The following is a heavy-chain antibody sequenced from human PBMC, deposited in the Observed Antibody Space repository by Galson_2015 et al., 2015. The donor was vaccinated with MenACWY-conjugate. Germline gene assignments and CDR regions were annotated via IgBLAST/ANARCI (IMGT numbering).Heavy chain of an antibody. V-gene: IGHV3-7*03. CDR1: GFAFITYW. J-gene: IGHJ3*02. Sequence: SLRLSCAASGFAFITYWMSWVRQAPGKGLEWVANINQDTTEKYYADSVKGRFTISRDYAKNSVYLQMNNLRVEDTAIYHCARGFGGRNAFDIWGQGTMVTVSS. D-gene: IGHD3-10*01. CDR2: INQDTTEK. CDR3: ARGFGGRNAFDI.